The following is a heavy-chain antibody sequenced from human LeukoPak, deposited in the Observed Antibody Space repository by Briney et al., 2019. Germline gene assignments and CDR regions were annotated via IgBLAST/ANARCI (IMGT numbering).Heavy chain of an antibody. Sequence: SVNVSCKASGYTFTSYYMHWVRQAPGQGLEWMGGIIPIFGTANYAQKFQGRVTITADESTSTAYMELSSLRSEDTAVYYCARGLVMVRGVNYYFDYWGQGTLVTVSS. D-gene: IGHD3-10*01. CDR1: GYTFTSYY. CDR2: IIPIFGTA. V-gene: IGHV1-69*13. J-gene: IGHJ4*02. CDR3: ARGLVMVRGVNYYFDY.